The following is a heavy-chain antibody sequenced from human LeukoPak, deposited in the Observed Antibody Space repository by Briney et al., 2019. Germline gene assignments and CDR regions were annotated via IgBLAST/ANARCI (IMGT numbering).Heavy chain of an antibody. D-gene: IGHD2-2*01. V-gene: IGHV4-34*01. Sequence: SETLSLTCAVYGGSFSGYYWSWIRQPPGKGLEWIGEINHSGSTNYNPSLKSRVTISVDTSRNQFSLKLSSVTAADTAVYYCAGGSVVVVPAATNLYYYYYGMDVWGQGTTVTVSS. CDR3: AGGSVVVVPAATNLYYYYYGMDV. CDR1: GGSFSGYY. J-gene: IGHJ6*02. CDR2: INHSGST.